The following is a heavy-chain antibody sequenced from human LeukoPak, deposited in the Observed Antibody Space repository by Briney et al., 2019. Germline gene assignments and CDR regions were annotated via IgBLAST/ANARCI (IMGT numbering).Heavy chain of an antibody. D-gene: IGHD3-22*01. J-gene: IGHJ5*02. CDR1: GYTFTNYD. CDR3: ARGPYYYDSSGYFLSYFDP. CDR2: MNSNSGNA. V-gene: IGHV1-8*01. Sequence: GASVKVSCKASGYTFTNYDINWVRQATGQGLEWMGWMNSNSGNAGYPPKFQGRVTMTRDTSITTAYMELSSLTSEDTAVYYCARGPYYYDSSGYFLSYFDPWGQGTLVTVSS.